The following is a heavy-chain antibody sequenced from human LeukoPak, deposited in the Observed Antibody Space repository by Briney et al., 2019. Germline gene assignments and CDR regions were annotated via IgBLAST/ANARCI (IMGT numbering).Heavy chain of an antibody. D-gene: IGHD6-19*01. Sequence: ASVKVSCKASGYTFTSYGISWVRQAPGQGLEWMGWISAYNGNTNYAQKLQGRVTMTTDTSTNTAYMELRSLRSDDTAVYYCARDPPRGQLAVNYYFDYWGQGTLVTVSS. CDR2: ISAYNGNT. V-gene: IGHV1-18*01. CDR3: ARDPPRGQLAVNYYFDY. J-gene: IGHJ4*02. CDR1: GYTFTSYG.